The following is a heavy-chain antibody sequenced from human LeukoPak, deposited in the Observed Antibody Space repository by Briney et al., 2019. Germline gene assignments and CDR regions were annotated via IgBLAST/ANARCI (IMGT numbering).Heavy chain of an antibody. CDR1: GFTFSSYS. Sequence: PGGSQRLSCAASGFTFSSYSMNWVRQAPGNGLEWVSSISSSSSSIYYADSVKGRFTISRDNAKNSLYLQMNSLRAEDTAVYYCARDRGMLAAAFDIWGQGTMVTVSS. CDR2: ISSSSSSI. CDR3: ARDRGMLAAAFDI. J-gene: IGHJ3*02. V-gene: IGHV3-21*01. D-gene: IGHD6-13*01.